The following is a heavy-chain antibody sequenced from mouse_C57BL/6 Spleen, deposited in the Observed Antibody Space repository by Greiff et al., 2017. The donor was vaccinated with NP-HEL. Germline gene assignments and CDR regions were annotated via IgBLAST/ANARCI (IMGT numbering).Heavy chain of an antibody. V-gene: IGHV1-81*01. Sequence: QVQLQQSGAELARPGASVKLSCKASGYTFTSYGISWVKQRTGQGLEWIGEIYPRSGNTYYNEKFKGKATLTADKSSSTAYMGLRSLTSEDSAVYFCARPMIKNYAMDYWGQGTSVTVSS. D-gene: IGHD2-4*01. CDR1: GYTFTSYG. CDR2: IYPRSGNT. J-gene: IGHJ4*01. CDR3: ARPMIKNYAMDY.